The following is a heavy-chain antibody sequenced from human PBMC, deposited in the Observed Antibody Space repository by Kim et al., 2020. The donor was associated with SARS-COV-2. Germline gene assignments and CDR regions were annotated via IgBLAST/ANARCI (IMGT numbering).Heavy chain of an antibody. V-gene: IGHV5-51*01. J-gene: IGHJ6*02. CDR3: ARSNVVYGMDV. Sequence: TRYSPSFQGQVTMSVDKSISTAYLQWSSLKASDTAIYYCARSNVVYGMDVWGQGTTVAVSS. D-gene: IGHD2-15*01. CDR2: T.